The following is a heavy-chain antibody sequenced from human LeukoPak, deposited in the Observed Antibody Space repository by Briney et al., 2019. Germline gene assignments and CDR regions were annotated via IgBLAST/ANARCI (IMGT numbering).Heavy chain of an antibody. V-gene: IGHV4-4*07. Sequence: SETLSLTCTVSGGSISSYFWSWIRQPAGKGLEWIGRIYTSGSTNYNPSLKSRVTISVDTSKNQFSLKLRSVTAADTAVYYCARDRVGQQLVGRNYYYYYMDVWGKGTTVTISS. J-gene: IGHJ6*03. CDR3: ARDRVGQQLVGRNYYYYYMDV. CDR2: IYTSGST. CDR1: GGSISSYF. D-gene: IGHD6-13*01.